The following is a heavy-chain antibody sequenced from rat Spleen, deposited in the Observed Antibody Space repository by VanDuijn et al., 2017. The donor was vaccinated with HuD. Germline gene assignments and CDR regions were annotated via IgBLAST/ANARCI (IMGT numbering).Heavy chain of an antibody. V-gene: IGHV5-27*01. J-gene: IGHJ3*01. CDR1: GFTFSNYY. CDR3: TTVRSARFTIPFAW. Sequence: EVQLVESGGGLVQPGRSLKLSCAASGFTFSNYYMAWVRQAPTKGLEWVAYISTGGGSTYYRDSVKGRFTISRDNAKSTLYLQMDSLRSEDTATYYCTTVRSARFTIPFAWWGQGTLVTVSS. CDR2: ISTGGGST. D-gene: IGHD1-12*01.